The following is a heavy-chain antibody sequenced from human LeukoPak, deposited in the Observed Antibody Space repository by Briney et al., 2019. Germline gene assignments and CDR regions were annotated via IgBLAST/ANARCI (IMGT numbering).Heavy chain of an antibody. CDR1: GGSISSYY. D-gene: IGHD6-19*01. CDR2: IYYSGST. Sequence: SETLSLTCTVSGGSISSYYWSWIRQPPGKGLEWIGYIYYSGSTNYNPSLKSRVTISVDTSKNQFSLKLSSVTAADTAVYYCARESSEFSSGYNYWGQGTLVTVSS. V-gene: IGHV4-59*01. J-gene: IGHJ4*02. CDR3: ARESSEFSSGYNY.